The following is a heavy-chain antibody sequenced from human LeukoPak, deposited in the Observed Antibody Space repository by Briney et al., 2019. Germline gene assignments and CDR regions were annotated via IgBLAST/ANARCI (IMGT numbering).Heavy chain of an antibody. V-gene: IGHV4-61*02. D-gene: IGHD2-21*01. CDR3: ARDLGEEYFQH. J-gene: IGHJ1*01. Sequence: PSETLSLTCTVSGGSISSGSYYWSWIRQPAGKGLEWIGRIYTSGSTNYNPSLKSRVTISVDTSKNQFSLKLSSVTAADTAVYYCARDLGEEYFQHWGQGTLVTVSS. CDR1: GGSISSGSYY. CDR2: IYTSGST.